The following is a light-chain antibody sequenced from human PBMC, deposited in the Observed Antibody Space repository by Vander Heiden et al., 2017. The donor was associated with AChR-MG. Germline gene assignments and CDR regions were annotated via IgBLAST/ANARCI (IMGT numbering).Light chain of an antibody. J-gene: IGKJ2*01. CDR3: QQYYAVSPPYT. Sequence: DIQMTQSPSTLSASVGDRVTITCRASQSISTFLAWYQQKPGRAPKLLIYKASNLESGVPSRFSGSGSGREFTLTINSLQPDDFATYYCQQYYAVSPPYTFGQGTKLEIK. CDR1: QSISTF. CDR2: KAS. V-gene: IGKV1-5*03.